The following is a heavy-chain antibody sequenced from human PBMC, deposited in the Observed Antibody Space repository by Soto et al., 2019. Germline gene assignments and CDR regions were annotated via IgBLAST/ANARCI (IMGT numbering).Heavy chain of an antibody. CDR3: AKHLPRTSRFDH. V-gene: IGHV4-39*01. Sequence: SETLSLTCTVSGASISSTTYFWAWIRQPPGKGLEWVGSIYYSGKTYYNPSLKSRVIISVDRSKNQFSLQMSSVTAADTAVYYCAKHLPRTSRFDHWGQGSLVTVSS. J-gene: IGHJ4*02. CDR2: IYYSGKT. D-gene: IGHD1-1*01. CDR1: GASISSTTYF.